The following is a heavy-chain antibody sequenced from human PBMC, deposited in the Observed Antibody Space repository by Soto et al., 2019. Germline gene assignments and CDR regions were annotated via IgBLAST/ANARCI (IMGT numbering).Heavy chain of an antibody. V-gene: IGHV3-33*01. J-gene: IGHJ3*02. CDR1: GFTFSSYG. Sequence: QVQLVESGGGVVQPGRSLRLSCAASGFTFSSYGMHWVRQAPGKGLEWVAVIWYDGSNKYYADSVKGRFTISRDNSKNTLYLQMNSLRDEDTAVYYCAREGDSRSWLAFDIWGQGTMVTVSS. CDR2: IWYDGSNK. D-gene: IGHD6-13*01. CDR3: AREGDSRSWLAFDI.